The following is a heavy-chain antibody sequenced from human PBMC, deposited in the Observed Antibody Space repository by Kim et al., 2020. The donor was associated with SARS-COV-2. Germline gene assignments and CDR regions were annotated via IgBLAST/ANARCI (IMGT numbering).Heavy chain of an antibody. V-gene: IGHV1-69*13. D-gene: IGHD6-19*01. CDR2: IIPIFGTA. CDR3: ARGVAGIYIGYFDL. J-gene: IGHJ2*01. CDR1: GGTFSSYA. Sequence: SVKVSCKASGGTFSSYAISWVRQAPVQGLEWMGGIIPIFGTANYAQKFQGRVTITADESTSTAYMELSSLRSEDTAVYYCARGVAGIYIGYFDLWGRGTLVTVSS.